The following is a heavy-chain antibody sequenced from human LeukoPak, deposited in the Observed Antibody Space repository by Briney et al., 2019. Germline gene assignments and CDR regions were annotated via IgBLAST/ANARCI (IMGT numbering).Heavy chain of an antibody. J-gene: IGHJ4*02. CDR1: GGSISSGGYY. D-gene: IGHD3-22*01. V-gene: IGHV4-31*03. CDR2: IYYSGST. CDR3: ARYYYDSSGYYYSHFDY. Sequence: SETLSLTCTVSGGSISSGGYYWSWIRQHPGKGLEWIVYIYYSGSTYYNPSLKSRVTISVDTSKNQFSLKLSSVTAADTAVYYCARYYYDSSGYYYSHFDYWGQGTLVTVSS.